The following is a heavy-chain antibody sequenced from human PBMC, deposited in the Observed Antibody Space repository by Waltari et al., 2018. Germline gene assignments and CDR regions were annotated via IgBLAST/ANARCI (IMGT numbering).Heavy chain of an antibody. J-gene: IGHJ4*02. CDR1: GFTFSSYS. D-gene: IGHD4-17*01. CDR2: ISSSSSYI. Sequence: EVQLVESGGGLVKPGGSLRLSCAASGFTFSSYSLNWVRQAPGKGLEWVSSISSSSSYIYYADSVKGRFTISRDNAKNSLYLQMNSLRAEDTAVYYCARVWRDDYGDYNPDYWGQGTLATVSS. V-gene: IGHV3-21*01. CDR3: ARVWRDDYGDYNPDY.